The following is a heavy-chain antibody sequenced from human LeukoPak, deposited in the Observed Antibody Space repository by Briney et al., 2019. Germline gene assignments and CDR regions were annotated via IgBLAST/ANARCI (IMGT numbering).Heavy chain of an antibody. D-gene: IGHD6-19*01. CDR3: ATADSSGWYYFDY. CDR2: FDPEDGGT. V-gene: IGHV1-24*01. CDR1: GYTLTELS. J-gene: IGHJ4*02. Sequence: GASVKVSCKVSGYTLTELSMHWVRQAPGKGLEWMGGFDPEDGGTIYAQKFQGRVTMTEDTSTDTAYMELSSLRSEDTAVYYCATADSSGWYYFDYWGQGTLVTVSS.